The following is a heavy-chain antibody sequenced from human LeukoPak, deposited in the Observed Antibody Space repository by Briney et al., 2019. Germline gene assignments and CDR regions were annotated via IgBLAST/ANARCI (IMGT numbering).Heavy chain of an antibody. Sequence: AGGSLRLSCAASGFTFSSNVMHWVRQAPGKGLEWVAGISHDGNNKYYADSVKGRFTISRDNSKNTLYLQMNSLRAEDTAVYYCARGTIAAAGYYYFDYWGQGTQVTVSS. J-gene: IGHJ4*02. CDR1: GFTFSSNV. D-gene: IGHD6-13*01. CDR2: ISHDGNNK. V-gene: IGHV3-30-3*01. CDR3: ARGTIAAAGYYYFDY.